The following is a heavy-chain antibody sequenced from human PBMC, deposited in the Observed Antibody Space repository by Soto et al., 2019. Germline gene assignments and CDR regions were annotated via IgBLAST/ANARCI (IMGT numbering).Heavy chain of an antibody. D-gene: IGHD6-19*01. CDR3: ARDPYNSGCMGY. J-gene: IGHJ4*02. Sequence: QVQLVDSGGGVVQPGRSLRLSCAASGFTFSSCAMHWVRQAPGKGLEWVAVISNDGSKKYYADSVKGRFTISRDNSKNTLYLQMNGLRAEDTAVYYCARDPYNSGCMGYWGQGTLVTVSS. CDR2: ISNDGSKK. CDR1: GFTFSSCA. V-gene: IGHV3-30-3*01.